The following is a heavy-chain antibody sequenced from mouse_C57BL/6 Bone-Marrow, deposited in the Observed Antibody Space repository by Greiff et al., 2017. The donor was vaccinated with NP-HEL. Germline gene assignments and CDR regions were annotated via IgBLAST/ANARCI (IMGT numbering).Heavy chain of an antibody. Sequence: VQLQQSGAELVKPGASVKFSCTASGFNIIDYYMHWVKQRTEQGLEWIGRIDPEDGEPKSAPKFQGKATLTADTSTNTAYLKLISLTSEDTAVYYCAPMMVTTFAYWGQGTLVTVSA. J-gene: IGHJ3*01. CDR2: IDPEDGEP. CDR3: APMMVTTFAY. D-gene: IGHD2-3*01. CDR1: GFNIIDYY. V-gene: IGHV14-2*01.